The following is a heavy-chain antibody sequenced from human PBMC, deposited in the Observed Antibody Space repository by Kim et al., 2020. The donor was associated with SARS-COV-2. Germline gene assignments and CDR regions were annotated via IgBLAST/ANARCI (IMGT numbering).Heavy chain of an antibody. V-gene: IGHV4-39*01. CDR3: AGTTVNYFDY. J-gene: IGHJ4*02. CDR1: GGSISSSSYY. CDR2: IYYSGST. D-gene: IGHD4-17*01. Sequence: SETLSLTCTVSGGSISSSSYYWGWIRQPPGKGLEWIGSIYYSGSTYYNPSLKSRVTISVDTSKNQFSLKLSSVTAADTAVYYCAGTTVNYFDYWGQGTLVTVSS.